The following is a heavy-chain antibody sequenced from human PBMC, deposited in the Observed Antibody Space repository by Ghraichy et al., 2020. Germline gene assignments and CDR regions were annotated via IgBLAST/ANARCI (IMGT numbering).Heavy chain of an antibody. CDR2: IYATGDNS. Sequence: GGSLRLSCAASGFSFSNYGMAWVRQAPGKGLEWVSGIYATGDNSEYADSVKGRFTISRDNSKNKLFLQMDGLRADDTAVYYCAKSGLDEIELQGREKASFDIWGQGTMVSVSS. CDR1: GFSFSNYG. V-gene: IGHV3-23*01. J-gene: IGHJ3*02. CDR3: AKSGLDEIELQGREKASFDI. D-gene: IGHD3-10*01.